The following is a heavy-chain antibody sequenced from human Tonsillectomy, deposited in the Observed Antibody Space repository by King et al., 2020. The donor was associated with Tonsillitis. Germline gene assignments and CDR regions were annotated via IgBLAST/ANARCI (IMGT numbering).Heavy chain of an antibody. V-gene: IGHV4-39*01. CDR3: ALNYYGSGSYFEASDY. CDR2: IYYSGST. CDR1: GGSISSNSYH. J-gene: IGHJ4*02. Sequence: QLQESGPGLVKPSETLSLTCTVSGGSISSNSYHWGWIRQPPGKGLEWIGTIYYSGSTYYNPSLKSRLTISVTTSKNQLSLKLTSVTAADTAVYYCALNYYGSGSYFEASDYWGQGTLVAVSS. D-gene: IGHD3-10*01.